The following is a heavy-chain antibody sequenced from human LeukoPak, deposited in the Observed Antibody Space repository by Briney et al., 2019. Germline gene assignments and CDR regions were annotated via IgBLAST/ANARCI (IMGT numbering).Heavy chain of an antibody. CDR2: ISYDGSNK. V-gene: IGHV3-30*04. CDR1: GFTFSSYA. D-gene: IGHD4-23*01. Sequence: GGSLRLSCAAPGFTFSSYAMHWVRQAPGKGLEWVAVISYDGSNKYYADSVKGRFTISRDNSKNTLYLQMNSLRAEDTAVYYCARVTVGYFDYWGQGTLVTVSS. J-gene: IGHJ4*02. CDR3: ARVTVGYFDY.